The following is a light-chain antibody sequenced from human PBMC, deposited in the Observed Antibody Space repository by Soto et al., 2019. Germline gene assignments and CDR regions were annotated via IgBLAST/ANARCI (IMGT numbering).Light chain of an antibody. CDR2: DAS. V-gene: IGKV3-15*01. CDR1: QSVSSK. Sequence: EILMTQSPATLSVSPGERATLSCRASQSVSSKLAWYQQKPGQAPMLLIYDASTRATGIPARFSGGGSGAEFTLTISSLQSEEFAVYYCQQYNSWAPYTFGQGTKLEIK. J-gene: IGKJ2*01. CDR3: QQYNSWAPYT.